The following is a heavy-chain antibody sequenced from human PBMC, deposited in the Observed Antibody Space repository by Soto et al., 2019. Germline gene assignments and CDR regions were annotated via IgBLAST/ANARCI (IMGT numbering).Heavy chain of an antibody. D-gene: IGHD1-26*01. CDR1: GGSLSSSSYY. CDR3: ARVLLAWGRSPYYMDV. J-gene: IGHJ6*03. CDR2: IYYSGST. Sequence: PSETLSLTCTVSGGSLSSSSYYWGWIRQPPGKGLEWIGSIYYSGSTYYNPSLKSRVTISVDTSKNQFSLKLSSVTAEDTAVYICARVLLAWGRSPYYMDVWRKATTVTVSS. V-gene: IGHV4-39*01.